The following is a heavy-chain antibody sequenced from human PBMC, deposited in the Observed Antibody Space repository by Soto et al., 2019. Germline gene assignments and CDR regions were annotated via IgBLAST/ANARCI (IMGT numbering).Heavy chain of an antibody. V-gene: IGHV3-23*01. CDR3: AKDYLSSSCND. D-gene: IGHD2-2*01. CDR2: FCGSGGST. J-gene: IGHJ4*01. Sequence: GVTLSLSCRASGFTFSGYDLSWIRQAPGKGLEWISYFCGSGGSTYYADSVKGRFTISRDNSKSTLYLQMNSLKAEDTAVYDCAKDYLSSSCNDWGQGTLVTVSS. CDR1: GFTFSGYD.